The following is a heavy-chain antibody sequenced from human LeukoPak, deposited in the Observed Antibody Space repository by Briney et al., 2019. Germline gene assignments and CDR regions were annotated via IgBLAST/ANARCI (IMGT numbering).Heavy chain of an antibody. J-gene: IGHJ6*03. CDR2: INWNGGST. CDR1: GFTFDDYG. Sequence: SGGSLRLSCAASGFTFDDYGMSWVRQAPGKGLEWVSGINWNGGSTGYADSVKGRFTISRDNAKNSLYLQMNSLRAEDTAVYYCAKTGEGLGGNSEDYYYYMDVWGKGTTVTVSS. V-gene: IGHV3-20*04. CDR3: AKTGEGLGGNSEDYYYYMDV. D-gene: IGHD4-23*01.